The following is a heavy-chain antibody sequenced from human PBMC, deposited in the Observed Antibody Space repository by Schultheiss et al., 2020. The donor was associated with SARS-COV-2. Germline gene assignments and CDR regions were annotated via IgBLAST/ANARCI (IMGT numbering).Heavy chain of an antibody. CDR3: ARDLEQWLVVGNWFDP. Sequence: GESLKISCAASGLTFSSYAMSWVRQAPGKGLEWVSAISGSGGSTYYADSVKGRFTISRDNSKNTLYLQMNSLRAEDTAVYYCARDLEQWLVVGNWFDPWGLGSLVTVSS. CDR2: ISGSGGST. CDR1: GLTFSSYA. D-gene: IGHD6-19*01. V-gene: IGHV3-23*01. J-gene: IGHJ5*02.